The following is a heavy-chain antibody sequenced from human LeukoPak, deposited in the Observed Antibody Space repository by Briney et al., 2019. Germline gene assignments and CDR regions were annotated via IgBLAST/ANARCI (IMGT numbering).Heavy chain of an antibody. J-gene: IGHJ6*02. CDR3: ARGEYSSGWYLSYGMDV. CDR2: INHSGST. Sequence: SETLSLTCAVYGGSFSGYYWSWIRQPPGKGLEWMGEINHSGSTNYNPSLTRRVTISVDRYKNQFSLKLSSVPAADTGVYYCARGEYSSGWYLSYGMDVWGQGTTVTVSS. D-gene: IGHD6-19*01. V-gene: IGHV4-34*01. CDR1: GGSFSGYY.